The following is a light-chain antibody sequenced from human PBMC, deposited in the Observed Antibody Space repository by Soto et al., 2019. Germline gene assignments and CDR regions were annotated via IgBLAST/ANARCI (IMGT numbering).Light chain of an antibody. Sequence: DIQMTQSPSSLSASVGDRVTITCRANQDISYYLAWYQQKQGKVPKLLIYGASTLQSGVPSRFSGSGSGTDFTLTISSLQPEDFATYYCQQYYSYPQAFGQGTKVDIK. J-gene: IGKJ1*01. V-gene: IGKV1-27*01. CDR3: QQYYSYPQA. CDR1: QDISYY. CDR2: GAS.